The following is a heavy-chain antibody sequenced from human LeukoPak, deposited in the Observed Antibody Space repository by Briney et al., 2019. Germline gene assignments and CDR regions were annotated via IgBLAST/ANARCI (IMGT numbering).Heavy chain of an antibody. D-gene: IGHD3-3*01. Sequence: ASVKVSCKASGYTVTSYEIKWGRQATGQGVEGMGWMNPNSGKKGYEPKLQGRSTITRNNYISTAYMELSSRRSEDTAVYYCASGSFDFRSGYYLDYWGQGTLVTVSS. CDR2: MNPNSGKK. CDR1: GYTVTSYE. CDR3: ASGSFDFRSGYYLDY. J-gene: IGHJ4*02. V-gene: IGHV1-8*03.